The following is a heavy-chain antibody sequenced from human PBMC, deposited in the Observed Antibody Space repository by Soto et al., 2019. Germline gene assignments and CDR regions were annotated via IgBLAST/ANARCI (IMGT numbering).Heavy chain of an antibody. CDR2: INAGNGNT. CDR1: GYTFTSYA. V-gene: IGHV1-3*01. CDR3: ARGYDYGEYVLICYFDY. D-gene: IGHD4-17*01. Sequence: ASVKVSCKASGYTFTSYAMHWVRQAPGQRLEWMGWINAGNGNTKYSQKFQGRVTITRDTSASTAYMELSSLRSEDTAVYYCARGYDYGEYVLICYFDYWGQGTLVTGSS. J-gene: IGHJ4*02.